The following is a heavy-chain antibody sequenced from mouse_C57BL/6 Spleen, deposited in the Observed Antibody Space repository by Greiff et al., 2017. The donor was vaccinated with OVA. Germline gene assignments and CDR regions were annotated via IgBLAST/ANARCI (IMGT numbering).Heavy chain of an antibody. CDR3: ASQEGYAIDY. CDR1: GYSITSGYF. Sequence: EVKLEESGPGLVKPSQSLSLTCSVTGYSITSGYFWNWLRQFPGNKLEWRGYISYDGSNNYNPSLKNRISITRNTSKNQFFLKLNSVTTEDTATYYWASQEGYAIDYWGQGTSVTVSS. CDR2: ISYDGSN. V-gene: IGHV3-6*01. J-gene: IGHJ4*01.